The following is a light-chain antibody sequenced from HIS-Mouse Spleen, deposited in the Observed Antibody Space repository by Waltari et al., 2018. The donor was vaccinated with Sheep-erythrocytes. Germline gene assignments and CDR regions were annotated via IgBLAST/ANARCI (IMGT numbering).Light chain of an antibody. CDR3: SSYTSSSTYV. CDR1: SSDVGGYNY. J-gene: IGLJ1*01. CDR2: EVS. V-gene: IGLV2-14*01. Sequence: QSALTQPASVSGSPGQSITISCTGTSSDVGGYNYVFWYQQHPGKAPKLLIYEVSNRPSGVSNRFSDSKSGNTASLTISGLQAEDEADYYCSSYTSSSTYVFGTGTKVTVL.